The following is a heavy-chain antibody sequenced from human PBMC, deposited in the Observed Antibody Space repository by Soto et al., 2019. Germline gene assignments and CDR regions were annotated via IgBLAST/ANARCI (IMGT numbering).Heavy chain of an antibody. CDR2: ISAYNGNT. V-gene: IGHV1-18*01. D-gene: IGHD6-19*01. CDR1: GYTFTSYG. J-gene: IGHJ4*02. Sequence: ASVKVSCKASGYTFTSYGISWVRQAPGQGLEWMGWISAYNGNTNYAQKLQGRVTMTTDTSTSTAYMELRSLRSDDTAVYYCARAPRRMGNGAVAGAYYFDYWGQGTLVTVSS. CDR3: ARAPRRMGNGAVAGAYYFDY.